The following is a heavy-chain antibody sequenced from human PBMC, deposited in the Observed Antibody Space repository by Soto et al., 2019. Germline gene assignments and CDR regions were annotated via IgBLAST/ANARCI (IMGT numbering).Heavy chain of an antibody. J-gene: IGHJ5*02. CDR3: ASGSGSSPKYNWFDP. V-gene: IGHV3-23*01. CDR1: GFTFSSYA. CDR2: ISGSGGNT. D-gene: IGHD3-10*01. Sequence: EVQLLESGGGLVQPGGSLRLSCAASGFTFSSYAMSWVRQAPGKGLEWVSAISGSGGNTYYADSVKGRFTISRDNSKNTLYLQMKSLRVEDTAVYYCASGSGSSPKYNWFDPWGQGTLVTVSS.